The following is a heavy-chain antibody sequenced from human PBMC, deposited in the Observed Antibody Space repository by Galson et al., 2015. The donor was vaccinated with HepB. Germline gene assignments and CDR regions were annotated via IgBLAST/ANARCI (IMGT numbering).Heavy chain of an antibody. J-gene: IGHJ4*02. V-gene: IGHV3-11*06. CDR3: ARDLGYCSGGSCYGGDY. D-gene: IGHD2-15*01. Sequence: SLRLSCAASGFTFSDYYMSWIRQAPGKGLEWVSYISSSSSYTNYADSVKGRFTISRDNAKNSLYLQMNSLRAEDTAVYYCARDLGYCSGGSCYGGDYWGQGTLVTVSS. CDR1: GFTFSDYY. CDR2: ISSSSSYT.